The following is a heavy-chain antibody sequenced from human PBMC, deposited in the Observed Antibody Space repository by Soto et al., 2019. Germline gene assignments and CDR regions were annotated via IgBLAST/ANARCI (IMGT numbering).Heavy chain of an antibody. J-gene: IGHJ4*02. CDR1: GFTFSSYW. CDR3: AKGGVSYAECEY. CDR2: INEDGGEE. Sequence: EVQLVESGGGVVQPGGSLTLSCAASGFTFSSYWMSWVRQAPGKGLEWVANINEDGGEEFYVDSVKGRFTISRDNAKDSLSLQLNSLRADDTAMYYCAKGGVSYAECEYWGQGTLVTVSS. V-gene: IGHV3-7*01. D-gene: IGHD3-16*01.